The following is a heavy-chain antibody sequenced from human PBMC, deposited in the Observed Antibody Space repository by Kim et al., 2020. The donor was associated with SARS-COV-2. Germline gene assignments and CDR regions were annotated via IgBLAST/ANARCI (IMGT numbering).Heavy chain of an antibody. CDR1: GGSISSYY. CDR2: IYYSGST. J-gene: IGHJ4*02. Sequence: SETLSLTCTVSGGSISSYYWSWIRQPPGKGLEWIGYIYYSGSTNYNPSLKSRVTISVDTSKNQFSLKLSSVTAADTAVYYCARNYYFDYWGQGTLVTVSS. V-gene: IGHV4-59*08. CDR3: ARNYYFDY.